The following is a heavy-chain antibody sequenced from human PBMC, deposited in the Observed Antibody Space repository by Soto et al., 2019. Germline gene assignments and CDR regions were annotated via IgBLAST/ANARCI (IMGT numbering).Heavy chain of an antibody. Sequence: GGSLRISCAASGFTFSSYAMSWVRQAQGKGLEWVSSISKSGGSPHYADSVKGRFTISRDNSESTLYLQMNSLGAEDTAAYYCAKSLSLTGSYKPLDYWRQGTLVTVSS. CDR2: ISKSGGSP. CDR3: AKSLSLTGSYKPLDY. V-gene: IGHV3-23*01. D-gene: IGHD3-9*01. J-gene: IGHJ4*02. CDR1: GFTFSSYA.